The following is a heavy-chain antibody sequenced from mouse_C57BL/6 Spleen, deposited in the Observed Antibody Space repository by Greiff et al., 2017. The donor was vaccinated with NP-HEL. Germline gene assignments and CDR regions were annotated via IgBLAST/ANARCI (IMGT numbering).Heavy chain of an antibody. J-gene: IGHJ4*01. CDR1: GYTFTSYW. CDR3: ARHPSYYAMDY. CDR2: IDPSDSYT. V-gene: IGHV1-69*01. Sequence: QVQLQQPGAELVMPGASVKLSCKASGYTFTSYWMHWVKQRPGQGLEWIGEIDPSDSYTNYNQKFKGKSTLTVDKSSSTAYMQLSSLTSEDSAVYYCARHPSYYAMDYWGQGTSVTVSS.